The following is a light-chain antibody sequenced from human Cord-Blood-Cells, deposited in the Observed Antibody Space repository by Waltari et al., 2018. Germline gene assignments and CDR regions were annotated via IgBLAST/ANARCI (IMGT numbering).Light chain of an antibody. J-gene: IGKJ2*01. V-gene: IGKV1-39*01. CDR2: AAS. CDR3: QQSYSTPMYT. CDR1: QSISSY. Sequence: DIQMTQSPSSLSASVGDRVTITCRASQSISSYLNWYHQKPGKAPKLLIYAASSLQSGVPSTFSGSGSGTNFTLTISSLQPEEFATYYCQQSYSTPMYTFGQGTKLEIK.